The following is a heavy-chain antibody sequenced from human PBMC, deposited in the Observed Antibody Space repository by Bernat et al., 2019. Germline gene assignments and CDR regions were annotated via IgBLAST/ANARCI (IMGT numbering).Heavy chain of an antibody. V-gene: IGHV1-18*01. J-gene: IGHJ6*02. Sequence: QVQLVQSGAEVKKPGASVKVSCKASGYTFTSYGISWVRQAPGQGLEWMGWISAYNGNTNYAQKLQGRVTMTTDTSTSTAYMELRSLRSDDTAVYYCARDPDIVVVPAAIEGARVNYYYYGMDVWGQGTTVIVSS. CDR1: GYTFTSYG. CDR3: ARDPDIVVVPAAIEGARVNYYYYGMDV. CDR2: ISAYNGNT. D-gene: IGHD2-2*02.